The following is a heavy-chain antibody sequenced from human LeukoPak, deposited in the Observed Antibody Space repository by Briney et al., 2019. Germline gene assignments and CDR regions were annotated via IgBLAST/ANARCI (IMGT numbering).Heavy chain of an antibody. V-gene: IGHV3-23*01. D-gene: IGHD6-13*01. CDR3: AKDLSPDHGAAANY. Sequence: GGSLRLSCAASGFTFSSYAMSWVRQAPGKGLEWVSAISGSGGSTYYADSVKGRFTISRDNSKNTLYLQMNSLRAEDTAVYYCAKDLSPDHGAAANYWGQGTLVTVSS. J-gene: IGHJ4*02. CDR2: ISGSGGST. CDR1: GFTFSSYA.